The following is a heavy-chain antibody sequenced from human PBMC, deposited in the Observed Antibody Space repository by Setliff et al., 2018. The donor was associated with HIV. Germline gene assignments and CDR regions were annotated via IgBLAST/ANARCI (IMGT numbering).Heavy chain of an antibody. V-gene: IGHV1-69*06. CDR2: ITPIFGTA. D-gene: IGHD3-9*01. CDR1: GGNFNSFA. J-gene: IGHJ4*02. CDR3: ARQYYDILTGYYAADY. Sequence: SVKVSCKASGGNFNSFAISWVRQAPGQGLEWMGGITPIFGTAKYAQRFQGRVTITADKSTTTAYMELRSLGSDDTALYYCARQYYDILTGYYAADYWGQGTLVTVSS.